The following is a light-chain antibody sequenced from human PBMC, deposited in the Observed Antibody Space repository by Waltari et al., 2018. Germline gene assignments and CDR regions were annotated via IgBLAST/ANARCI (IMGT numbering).Light chain of an antibody. CDR1: QSISTV. Sequence: DIRMTQSPSSLSASVGDRVTITCRASQSISTVLNWYQHRPGKDPKLLIYGASNLQSGVPSRFSGSGSGRDFTLTISGLKPEDFATYYCQQSYSSPLYTFGQGTRLEIK. J-gene: IGKJ2*01. V-gene: IGKV1-39*01. CDR2: GAS. CDR3: QQSYSSPLYT.